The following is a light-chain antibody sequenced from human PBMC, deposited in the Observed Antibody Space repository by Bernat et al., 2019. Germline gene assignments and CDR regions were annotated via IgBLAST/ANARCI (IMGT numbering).Light chain of an antibody. CDR2: DVN. CDR3: GSYSTTSTRV. Sequence: QSALTQPASVSGSPGQSLTISCTGTSSDVGGHDHVAWYQQRPGRAPKLLIYDVNIRPSGVSNRFSGSKSGNAASLTISGLQAEDEADYHCGSYSTTSTRVCGGGTKLTLL. CDR1: SSDVGGHDH. J-gene: IGLJ2*01. V-gene: IGLV2-14*01.